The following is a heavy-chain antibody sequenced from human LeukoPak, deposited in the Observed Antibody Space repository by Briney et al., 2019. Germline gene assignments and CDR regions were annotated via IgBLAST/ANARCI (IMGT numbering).Heavy chain of an antibody. CDR2: IYTSGST. J-gene: IGHJ6*03. Sequence: SQTLSPTCTVLGAAFSSGRSYWCWIRQPAGKGLEWIGRIYTSGSTTYNPSINRRVTIPVDTSKHQFSLKLSSVTAADAAVYYCAGGKEGSGCYYNLWIDYYYYYMDVWAKGPRSPSP. CDR3: AGGKEGSGCYYNLWIDYYYYYMDV. D-gene: IGHD3-10*01. CDR1: GAAFSSGRSY. V-gene: IGHV4-61*02.